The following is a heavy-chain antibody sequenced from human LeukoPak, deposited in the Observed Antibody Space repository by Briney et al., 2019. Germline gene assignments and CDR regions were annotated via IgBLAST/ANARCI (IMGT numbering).Heavy chain of an antibody. CDR2: IYYSGST. J-gene: IGHJ5*02. Sequence: SETLSLTCTVSGGSISSYYWSWIRQPPGKGLEWIGYIYYSGSTNYNPSLKSRVTISVDTSKNQFSLKVSSVTAADTAVYYCARISGYSYGYWGWFDPWGQGTLVTVSS. CDR3: ARISGYSYGYWGWFDP. V-gene: IGHV4-59*01. CDR1: GGSISSYY. D-gene: IGHD5-18*01.